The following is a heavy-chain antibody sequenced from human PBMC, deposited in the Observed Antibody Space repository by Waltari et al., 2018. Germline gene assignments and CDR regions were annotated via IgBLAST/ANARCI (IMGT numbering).Heavy chain of an antibody. D-gene: IGHD2-2*01. V-gene: IGHV1-2*06. Sequence: QVQLVQSGAEVKKPGASVKVSCKASGYTFTGYYMHWVRQAPGQGLEWMGRINPNSGGTNYAQKFQGRVTMTRDTSISTAYMELSRLRSDDTAVYYCARVPLHLQPAAKWLPFDYWGQGTLVTVSS. CDR1: GYTFTGYY. CDR2: INPNSGGT. J-gene: IGHJ4*02. CDR3: ARVPLHLQPAAKWLPFDY.